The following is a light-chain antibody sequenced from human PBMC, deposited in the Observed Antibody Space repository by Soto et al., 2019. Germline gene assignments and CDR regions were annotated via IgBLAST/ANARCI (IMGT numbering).Light chain of an antibody. J-gene: IGKJ4*02. Sequence: IVMTPSPDTLSVSPGEIATLSCRASQSDESNLAWYQQTAGEAPRLLIYSASTRATGTPDRISGGGCGAEFPPTISSQQPEDFAVYYCQQYNRWVTFGEGTKVDIK. V-gene: IGKV3D-15*01. CDR2: SAS. CDR3: QQYNRWVT. CDR1: QSDESN.